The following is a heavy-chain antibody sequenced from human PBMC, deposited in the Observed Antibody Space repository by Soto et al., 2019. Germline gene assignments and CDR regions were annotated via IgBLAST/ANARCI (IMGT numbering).Heavy chain of an antibody. CDR1: GDSVSSNSAA. CDR2: TYYRSKWYN. J-gene: IGHJ5*02. CDR3: ARGMAANRGNWLDP. Sequence: LSQTLSLTCVISGDSVSSNSAAWNWIRQSPSRGLEWLGRTYYRSKWYNDYAISVRSRITINPDTSKNQFSLQLNSVTPEDTAVYYCARGMAANRGNWLDPCGQGTLVTVSS. D-gene: IGHD1-26*01. V-gene: IGHV6-1*01.